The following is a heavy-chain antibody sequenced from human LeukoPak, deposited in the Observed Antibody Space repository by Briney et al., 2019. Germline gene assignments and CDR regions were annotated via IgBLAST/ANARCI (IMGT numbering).Heavy chain of an antibody. CDR3: ARGTMFPYYSDY. J-gene: IGHJ4*02. CDR1: GFTFSSYA. Sequence: GGSLRLSCAASGFTFSSYAMSWVRQAPGKGLEWVAFIRYDGTNKYYADSVKGRFTISRDNSKNSLYLQMNSLRAEDTAVYYCARGTMFPYYSDYWGQGTLVTVSS. V-gene: IGHV3-30*02. CDR2: IRYDGTNK. D-gene: IGHD3-10*02.